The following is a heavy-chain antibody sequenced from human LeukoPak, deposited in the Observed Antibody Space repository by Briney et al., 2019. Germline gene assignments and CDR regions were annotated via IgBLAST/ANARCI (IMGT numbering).Heavy chain of an antibody. Sequence: GGSLRLSCAASGFTFSTYAMSWVRQAPGKGLEWVSAISGSGGSTYYADSVKGRFTISRDSSKNTLYLQMNSLRAEDTAVYYCAKDLILNWFDPWGQGTLVTVSS. V-gene: IGHV3-23*01. CDR3: AKDLILNWFDP. CDR1: GFTFSTYA. CDR2: ISGSGGST. J-gene: IGHJ5*02.